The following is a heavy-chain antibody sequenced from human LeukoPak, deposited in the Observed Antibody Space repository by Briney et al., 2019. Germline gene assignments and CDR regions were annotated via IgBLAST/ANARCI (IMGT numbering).Heavy chain of an antibody. D-gene: IGHD3-22*01. J-gene: IGHJ2*01. V-gene: IGHV3-30-3*01. CDR3: AREGDYYDSSGYWNFDL. CDR2: ISYDGSNK. CDR1: GFTFSSYA. Sequence: PGGSLRLSCSACGFTFSSYARHWVRQAPGKGLEWLAVISYDGSNKYYADSVKGRFTISRDNSKNTLYLQMNSLRAEDTAVYYCAREGDYYDSSGYWNFDLWGRCTLVTVSS.